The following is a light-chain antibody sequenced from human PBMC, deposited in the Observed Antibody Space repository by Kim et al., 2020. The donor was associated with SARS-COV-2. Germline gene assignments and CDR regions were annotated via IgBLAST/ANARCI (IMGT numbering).Light chain of an antibody. CDR1: QSVSSN. V-gene: IGKV3-15*01. CDR2: GAS. Sequence: EIVMTQSPATLSVSPGERATLSCRASQSVSSNLAWYQQKPGQAPRLLIYGASTRATGIPARFSGSGYGTEFTLTISSLQSEDFALYYCQQYNNWPPLTFGGGTKVEI. CDR3: QQYNNWPPLT. J-gene: IGKJ4*01.